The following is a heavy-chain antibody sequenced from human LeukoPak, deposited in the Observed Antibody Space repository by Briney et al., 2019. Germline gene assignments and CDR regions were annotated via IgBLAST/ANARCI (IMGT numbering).Heavy chain of an antibody. CDR2: IYYSGST. CDR3: ATGAYRPDS. Sequence: SETLSLTRTVSGGSISSHYWSWIRQPPGKGLEWIGYIYYSGSTNYNPSLKSRVTISVDTSKNQFSLKLTSVTAADTAVYYWATGAYRPDSWGQGTLVTVSS. D-gene: IGHD2-2*01. J-gene: IGHJ4*02. CDR1: GGSISSHY. V-gene: IGHV4-59*08.